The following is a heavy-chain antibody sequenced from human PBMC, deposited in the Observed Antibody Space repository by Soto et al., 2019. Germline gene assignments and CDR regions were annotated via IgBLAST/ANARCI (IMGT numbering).Heavy chain of an antibody. CDR1: GGTFSSYT. V-gene: IGHV1-69*02. Sequence: SVKVSCKASGGTFSSYTISWVRQAPGQGLEWMGRIIPILGIANYAQKFQGRVTITADKSTSTAYMELSSLRSEDTAVYYCASQLYDILTGFDYWGQGTLVTVSS. CDR2: IIPILGIA. D-gene: IGHD3-9*01. J-gene: IGHJ4*02. CDR3: ASQLYDILTGFDY.